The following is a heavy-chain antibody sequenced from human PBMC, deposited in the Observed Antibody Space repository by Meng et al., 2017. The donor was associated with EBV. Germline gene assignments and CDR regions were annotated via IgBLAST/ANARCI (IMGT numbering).Heavy chain of an antibody. J-gene: IGHJ4*02. CDR2: FLPRLGAP. D-gene: IGHD3-10*01. V-gene: IGHV1-69*01. CDR1: GGPFRYYA. Sequence: QVQVAASAAEVKKPGSSVKVSCKTSGGPFRYYAISWVRQAPGQGLEWLGGFLPRLGAPNYAQKFHGRVKITADESTSTHYMDLSSLRSEDTAIYYCASESGRGYTPDYWGQGTLVTVSS. CDR3: ASESGRGYTPDY.